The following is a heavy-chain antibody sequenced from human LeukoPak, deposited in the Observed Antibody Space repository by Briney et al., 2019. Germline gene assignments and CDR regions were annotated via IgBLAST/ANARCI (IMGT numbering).Heavy chain of an antibody. J-gene: IGHJ4*02. Sequence: ASVKVSCKASGYTFTSYYMHWVRQAPGQGLEWMGIINPSGGSTSYAQKFQGRVTMTRDTSTSTVYMELSSLRSEDTAVYYCAGQYYDGSGSYYFDYWGQGTLVTVSS. D-gene: IGHD3-22*01. CDR1: GYTFTSYY. V-gene: IGHV1-46*03. CDR3: AGQYYDGSGSYYFDY. CDR2: INPSGGST.